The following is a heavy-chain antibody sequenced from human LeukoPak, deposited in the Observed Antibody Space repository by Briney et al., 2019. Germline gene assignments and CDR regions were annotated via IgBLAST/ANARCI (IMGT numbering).Heavy chain of an antibody. CDR1: GYTFTGYY. Sequence: ASVKVSCKASGYTFTGYYMHWVRQAPGQGLEWMGWINPNSGGTNYAQKFQGRVTMTRDTSISTAYMELSRLRSDDTAVYYCARDRTLYGSGSYYNSPPNWFDPWGQGTLVTVSS. CDR2: INPNSGGT. D-gene: IGHD3-10*01. J-gene: IGHJ5*02. CDR3: ARDRTLYGSGSYYNSPPNWFDP. V-gene: IGHV1-2*02.